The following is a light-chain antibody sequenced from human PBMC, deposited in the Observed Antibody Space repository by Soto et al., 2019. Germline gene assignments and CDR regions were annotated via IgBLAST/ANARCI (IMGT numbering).Light chain of an antibody. CDR2: GAS. V-gene: IGKV3-20*01. Sequence: EIVLTQSPGTLYLSPGEIATLSCRASQSVSSSYLAWYQQKPGQAPRLLIYGASSRATGIPDRFSGSGSGRDFTLTISRLEPEDFAVYYCQQYGISPNTFGQGTKLEIK. CDR3: QQYGISPNT. J-gene: IGKJ2*01. CDR1: QSVSSSY.